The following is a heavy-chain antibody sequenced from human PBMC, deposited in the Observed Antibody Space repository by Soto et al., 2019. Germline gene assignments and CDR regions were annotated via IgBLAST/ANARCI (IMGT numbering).Heavy chain of an antibody. J-gene: IGHJ6*02. V-gene: IGHV4-34*01. D-gene: IGHD6-19*01. CDR1: GGSFSGHS. CDR3: ARGGGYSNGWGRYYYSGMDV. CDR2: IYHSGST. Sequence: QVQLQQWGAGLLKPSETLSLTCAVYGGSFSGHSWSWIRQPPGKGLEWIGEIYHSGSTNYNPSLKSRVTISVDTSKNQFSLKLPSVTAADTALYFCARGGGYSNGWGRYYYSGMDVWGQGTTVTVSS.